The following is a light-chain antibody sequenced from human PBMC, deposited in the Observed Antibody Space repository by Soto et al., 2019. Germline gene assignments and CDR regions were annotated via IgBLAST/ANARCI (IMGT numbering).Light chain of an antibody. CDR2: EVS. Sequence: QSALTQPASVSGSPGQSITISCTGTSSDVGGYNYVSWYQQHPGKAPKLMISEVSNRPSGVSNRFSGSKSGNRASLTISGLQAEDEADYYCSSSAANRTRFGGGTQLTVL. V-gene: IGLV2-14*01. CDR1: SSDVGGYNY. CDR3: SSSAANRTR. J-gene: IGLJ2*01.